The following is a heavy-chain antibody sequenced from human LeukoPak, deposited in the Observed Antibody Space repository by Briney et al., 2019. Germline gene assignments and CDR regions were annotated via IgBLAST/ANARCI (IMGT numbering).Heavy chain of an antibody. CDR1: GGSFSGYY. D-gene: IGHD4-11*01. CDR2: INHSGST. CDR3: ARVPDYPDY. V-gene: IGHV4-34*01. J-gene: IGHJ4*02. Sequence: PSETLSLTCAVYGGSFSGYYWSWIRQPPGKGLEWIGEINHSGSTNYNPSLKSRVTISVDTSKNQFSLKLSSVTAADTAVYYCARVPDYPDYWGQGTLVTASS.